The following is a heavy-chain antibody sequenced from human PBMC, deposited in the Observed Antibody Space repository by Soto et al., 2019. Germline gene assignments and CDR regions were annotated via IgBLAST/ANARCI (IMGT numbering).Heavy chain of an antibody. CDR2: IRDSGTTV. Sequence: GGSLRLSCAASGLTFCDHYMRWFRPAPGKGLEWLSSIRDSGTTVYYADSVKGRFSISRDNAKTALYLHMSRLRAEDTAVYYCARDLGSIGHYPHYSRYAMDVWGHGTTVTVSS. V-gene: IGHV3-11*01. D-gene: IGHD3-22*01. CDR3: ARDLGSIGHYPHYSRYAMDV. J-gene: IGHJ6*02. CDR1: GLTFCDHY.